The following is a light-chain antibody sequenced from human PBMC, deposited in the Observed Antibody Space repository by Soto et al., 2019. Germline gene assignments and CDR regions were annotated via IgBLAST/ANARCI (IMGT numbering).Light chain of an antibody. V-gene: IGLV2-11*01. CDR3: SSYAGSHTYEV. J-gene: IGLJ3*02. CDR2: DVG. CDR1: SSDVGGYNY. Sequence: QSALTQPRSVSGSPGQSVTISCTGTSSDVGGYNYVSWYQQHPGKAPKLMIYDVGKRPSGVPDRFSGSKSDNTASLTISGLQAEDEADYHCSSYAGSHTYEVFGGGTKLTVL.